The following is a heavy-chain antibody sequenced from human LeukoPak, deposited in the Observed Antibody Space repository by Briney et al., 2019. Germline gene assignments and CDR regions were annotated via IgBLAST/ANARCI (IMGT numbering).Heavy chain of an antibody. CDR1: AFTFSSYS. D-gene: IGHD2/OR15-2a*01. Sequence: GGSLRLSCAASAFTFSSYSMSWVRQAPGKGLEWDSSIDSTSNYIYYADSVRGRFTISRDNAKNSLFLQMNSLTADDTAVYYCARERTTIVSGTTIGAYWGQGTLVTVSS. V-gene: IGHV3-21*01. CDR3: ARERTTIVSGTTIGAY. J-gene: IGHJ4*02. CDR2: IDSTSNYI.